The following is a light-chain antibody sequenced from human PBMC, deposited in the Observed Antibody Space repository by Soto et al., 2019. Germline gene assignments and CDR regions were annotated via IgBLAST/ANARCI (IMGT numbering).Light chain of an antibody. CDR3: QQYHNWPIT. V-gene: IGKV3-15*01. CDR1: HSVSSN. J-gene: IGKJ5*01. CDR2: DAS. Sequence: EIVMTQSPSTLSVSKGESATLSCRASHSVSSNLAWHQQKPGQAPRILMYDASTRATGISARFSGSGSGTEFTLTISSLQSEDFAVYYCQQYHNWPITFGQGTRLEIK.